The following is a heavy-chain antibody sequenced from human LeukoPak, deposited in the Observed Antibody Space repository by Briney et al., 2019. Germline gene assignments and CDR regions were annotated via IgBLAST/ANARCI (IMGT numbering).Heavy chain of an antibody. CDR2: FGGSAAST. CDR1: GFIFSNYA. D-gene: IGHD1-26*01. V-gene: IGHV3-23*01. CDR3: AIASSGSYRGC. J-gene: IGHJ4*02. Sequence: GGSPRLSCAASGFIFSNYAMTWVRQAPGKGLEWVSSFGGSAASTYYADSVKGRFTISRDNSKNTLYLQMDSLRVEDTAIYYCAIASSGSYRGCWGQGTLVTVSS.